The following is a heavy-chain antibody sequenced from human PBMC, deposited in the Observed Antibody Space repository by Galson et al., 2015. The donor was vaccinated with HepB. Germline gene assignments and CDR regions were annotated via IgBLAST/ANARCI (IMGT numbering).Heavy chain of an antibody. V-gene: IGHV1-69*13. Sequence: SVKVSCKASGGTFSRYTFSWVRQAPGQGLEWMGGIIPIFGTANYAQKFQGRVTITADESTSTAYMELSSLRSEDTAVYYCARSGDIVVVPAADYYFDYWGQGTLVTVSS. CDR3: ARSGDIVVVPAADYYFDY. J-gene: IGHJ4*02. D-gene: IGHD2-2*01. CDR2: IIPIFGTA. CDR1: GGTFSRYT.